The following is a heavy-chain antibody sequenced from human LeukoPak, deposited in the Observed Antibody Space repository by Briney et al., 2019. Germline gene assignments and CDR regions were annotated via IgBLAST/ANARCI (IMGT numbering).Heavy chain of an antibody. V-gene: IGHV4-31*03. CDR3: ARDRRGYSYGLGAFDI. D-gene: IGHD5-18*01. Sequence: SETLSLTCTVSGGSISSGGYYWSWIRQHPGKGLEWIGYIYYSGRTYYNPSLKSRVTISVDTSKNQFSLKLSSVTAADTAVYYCARDRRGYSYGLGAFDIWGQGTMVTVSS. CDR2: IYYSGRT. CDR1: GGSISSGGYY. J-gene: IGHJ3*02.